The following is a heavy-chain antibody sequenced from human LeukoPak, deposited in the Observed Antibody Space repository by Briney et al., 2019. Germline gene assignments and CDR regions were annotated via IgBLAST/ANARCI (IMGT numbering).Heavy chain of an antibody. CDR3: ARGVPQWPARVDY. D-gene: IGHD6-19*01. CDR1: GGSISSYY. CDR2: IYYSGST. Sequence: SETLSLTCTVSGGSISSYYWSWIRQPPGKGLEWIGYIYYSGSTNYNPSLKSRVTISVDTSKNQFSLKLSSVTAADTAVYYCARGVPQWPARVDYWGRGTLVTVSS. J-gene: IGHJ4*02. V-gene: IGHV4-59*08.